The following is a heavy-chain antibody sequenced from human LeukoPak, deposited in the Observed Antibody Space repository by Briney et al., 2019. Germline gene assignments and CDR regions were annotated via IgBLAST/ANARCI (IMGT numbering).Heavy chain of an antibody. D-gene: IGHD3-22*01. V-gene: IGHV4-34*01. Sequence: SETLSLTCAVYGGSFSGYYWSWIRQPPGKGLEWVGEINHSGSTNYNPSLKSRVTISVDTSKNQFSLKLSSVTAADTAVYYCARFRITMIVRPYNWFDPWGQETLVTVSS. J-gene: IGHJ5*02. CDR3: ARFRITMIVRPYNWFDP. CDR2: INHSGST. CDR1: GGSFSGYY.